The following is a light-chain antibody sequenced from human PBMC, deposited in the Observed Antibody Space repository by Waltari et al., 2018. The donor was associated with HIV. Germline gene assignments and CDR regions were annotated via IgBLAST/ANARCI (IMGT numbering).Light chain of an antibody. Sequence: QSALTQPPSASGSPGQSVTISCTGTSSDVGGYNYVSWYQQHPGKAPKRMIYEVTKRPSRVPERFAGSKSGNTASLAVSGLQAEDEADYYCTSYAGSNKFVVFGGGTKLTVL. J-gene: IGLJ2*01. CDR2: EVT. CDR3: TSYAGSNKFVV. CDR1: SSDVGGYNY. V-gene: IGLV2-8*01.